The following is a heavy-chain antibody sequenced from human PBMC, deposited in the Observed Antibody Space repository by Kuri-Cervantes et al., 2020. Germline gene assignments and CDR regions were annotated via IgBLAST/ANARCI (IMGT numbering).Heavy chain of an antibody. CDR2: IYYSGST. CDR1: GGSISSYY. V-gene: IGHV4-59*01. J-gene: IGHJ4*02. D-gene: IGHD2-21*01. Sequence: SETLSLTCTVSGGSISSYYWSWIRQPPGKGLEWIGSIYYSGSTYYNPSLKSRVTISVDTSKNQFSLKMSSVTAADTAVYYCARALGGAYSRGIDYWGQGTLVTVSS. CDR3: ARALGGAYSRGIDY.